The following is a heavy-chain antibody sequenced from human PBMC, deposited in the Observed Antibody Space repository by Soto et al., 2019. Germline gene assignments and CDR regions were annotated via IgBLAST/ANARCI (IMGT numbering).Heavy chain of an antibody. V-gene: IGHV1-69*13. D-gene: IGHD3-22*01. CDR1: GGTFSSYA. CDR3: ASRYGYDSSGYYPFDY. J-gene: IGHJ4*02. CDR2: IIPIFGTA. Sequence: SVKVSCNASGGTFSSYAISWVRPAPGQGLEWMGGIIPIFGTANYAQKFQGRVTITADESTSTAYMELSSLRSEDTAVYYCASRYGYDSSGYYPFDYWGQGTLVTVSS.